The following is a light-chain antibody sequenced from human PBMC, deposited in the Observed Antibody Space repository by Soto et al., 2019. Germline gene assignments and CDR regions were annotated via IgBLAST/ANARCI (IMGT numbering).Light chain of an antibody. V-gene: IGKV1-5*01. J-gene: IGKJ1*01. CDR3: QQYTSYSRA. CDR2: DAS. Sequence: DIQMTQSPSTLSASMGDRVTITCRASQSISHFLAWYQQKPGKVPKLLIYDASNLGSGVPSRFSGSGSGTDFTLTICGLQPDDFTTYYCQQYTSYSRAFGQGTIVDI. CDR1: QSISHF.